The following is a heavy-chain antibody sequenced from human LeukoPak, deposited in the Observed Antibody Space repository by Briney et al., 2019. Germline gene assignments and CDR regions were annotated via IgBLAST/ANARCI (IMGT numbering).Heavy chain of an antibody. V-gene: IGHV1-69*01. CDR3: ARAGSGSYWRREQVSYFDY. D-gene: IGHD1-26*01. CDR1: GGTFSSYA. CDR2: IIPIFGTA. J-gene: IGHJ4*02. Sequence: SVKVSCRASGGTFSSYAISWVRQAPGQGLEWMGGIIPIFGTANYAQKFQGRVTITADESTSTAYMELSSLRSEDTAVYYCARAGSGSYWRREQVSYFDYWGQGTLVTVSS.